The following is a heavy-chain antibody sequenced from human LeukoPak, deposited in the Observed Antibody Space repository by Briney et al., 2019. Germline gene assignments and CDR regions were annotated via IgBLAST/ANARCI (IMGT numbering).Heavy chain of an antibody. J-gene: IGHJ4*02. D-gene: IGHD6-19*01. CDR3: ARDGEQWLAYFDY. CDR1: GGSISSYY. CDR2: IYTSGST. Sequence: SETLSLTCTVSGGSISSYYWSWIRQLAGKGLEWIGRIYTSGSTNYNPSLKSRVTMSVDTSKNQFSLKLSSVTAADTAVYYCARDGEQWLAYFDYWGQGTLVTVSS. V-gene: IGHV4-4*07.